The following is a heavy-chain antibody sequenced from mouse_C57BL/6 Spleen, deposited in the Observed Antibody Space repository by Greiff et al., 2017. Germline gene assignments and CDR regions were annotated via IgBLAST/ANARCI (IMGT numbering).Heavy chain of an antibody. CDR1: GFSFNTYA. CDR2: IRSKSNNYAT. V-gene: IGHV10-1*01. CDR3: VRHPLTTVVAGDFYYAMDY. D-gene: IGHD1-1*01. Sequence: EVKLVESGGGLVQPKGSLKLSCAASGFSFNTYAMNWVRQAPGKGLEWVARIRSKSNNYATYYADSVKDRFTISRDDSESMLYLQMNNLKTEDTAMYYCVRHPLTTVVAGDFYYAMDYWGQGTSVTVSS. J-gene: IGHJ4*01.